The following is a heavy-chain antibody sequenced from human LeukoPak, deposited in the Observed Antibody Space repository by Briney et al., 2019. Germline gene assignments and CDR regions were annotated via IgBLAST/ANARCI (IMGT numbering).Heavy chain of an antibody. CDR3: AKDSRTTYDSSWLYYFDS. CDR2: ISGSGEST. Sequence: SGGSLRLSCAASGLTFSNYGKAGVREARGKGLEWVSAISGSGESTYNADSVKGRFTISRDNSKNTLYLQMNRLRAEDTAVYYCAKDSRTTYDSSWLYYFDSWGQGTLVTVSS. J-gene: IGHJ4*02. V-gene: IGHV3-23*01. D-gene: IGHD6-13*01. CDR1: GLTFSNYG.